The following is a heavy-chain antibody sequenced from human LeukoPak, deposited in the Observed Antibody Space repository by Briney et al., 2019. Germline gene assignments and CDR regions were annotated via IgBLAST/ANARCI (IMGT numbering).Heavy chain of an antibody. D-gene: IGHD1-26*01. CDR3: ARGKRRVGAILLTNWFDP. CDR1: GYTFTSYA. J-gene: IGHJ5*02. Sequence: ASVKVSCKASGYTFTSYAMNWVRQAPGQGLEWMGWINTNTGNPTYAQGFTGRFVFSLDTSVSTAYLQISSLKAEDTAVYYCARGKRRVGAILLTNWFDPWGQGTLVTVSS. V-gene: IGHV7-4-1*02. CDR2: INTNTGNP.